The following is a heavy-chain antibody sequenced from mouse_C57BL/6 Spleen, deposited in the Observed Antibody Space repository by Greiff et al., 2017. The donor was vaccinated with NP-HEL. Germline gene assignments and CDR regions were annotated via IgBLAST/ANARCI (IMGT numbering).Heavy chain of an antibody. CDR3: ASPYYYGSSYAWFAY. D-gene: IGHD1-1*01. Sequence: EVKLQESGAELVKPGASVKLSCTASGFNIKDYYMPWVKQRTEQGLEWIGRIDPEDGETKYAPKFQGKATITADTSSNTAYLQLSSLTSEDTAVYYCASPYYYGSSYAWFAYWGQGTLVTVSA. J-gene: IGHJ3*01. CDR2: IDPEDGET. V-gene: IGHV14-2*01. CDR1: GFNIKDYY.